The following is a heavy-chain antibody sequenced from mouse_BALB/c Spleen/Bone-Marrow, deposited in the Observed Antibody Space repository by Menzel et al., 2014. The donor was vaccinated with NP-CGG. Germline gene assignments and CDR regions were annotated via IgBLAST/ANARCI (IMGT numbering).Heavy chain of an antibody. CDR3: TRSGYYYAMDY. V-gene: IGHV1-5*01. Sequence: VQLKHSGTVLARPGASVKMSCKASGYSFSNNWMHWVKQRPGQGLEWIGAIYPGNSDTSYNQKFKGKAKLTAVTSASAAYMELSSLTKEDSSVYYGTRSGYYYAMDYWGQGTSVTVSA. J-gene: IGHJ4*01. CDR1: GYSFSNNW. CDR2: IYPGNSDT. D-gene: IGHD4-1*01.